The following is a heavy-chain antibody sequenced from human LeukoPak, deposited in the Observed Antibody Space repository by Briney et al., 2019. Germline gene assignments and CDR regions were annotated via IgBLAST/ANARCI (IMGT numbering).Heavy chain of an antibody. D-gene: IGHD1-26*01. J-gene: IGHJ4*02. V-gene: IGHV3-21*01. Sequence: GGSLRLSCAASGFTFSSYSMNWVRQAPGKGLEWVSSISSSSSYIYYADSVKGRFTISRDNAKHSLYLQMNSLRAEDTAVYYCASAEWELHLDYWGQGTLVTVSS. CDR3: ASAEWELHLDY. CDR1: GFTFSSYS. CDR2: ISSSSSYI.